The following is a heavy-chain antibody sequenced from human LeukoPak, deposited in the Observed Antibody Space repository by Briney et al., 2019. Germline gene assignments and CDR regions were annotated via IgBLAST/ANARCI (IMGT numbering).Heavy chain of an antibody. CDR3: ARSLIPGWFDP. CDR1: GRSFSGYY. CDR2: INHSGST. Sequence: PSETLSLTCAVYGRSFSGYYWSWIRQPPGKGLEWIGEINHSGSTNYNPSLKSRVTISVDTSKNQFSLKLSSVTAADTAVYYCARSLIPGWFDPWGQGTLVTVSS. V-gene: IGHV4-34*01. J-gene: IGHJ5*02.